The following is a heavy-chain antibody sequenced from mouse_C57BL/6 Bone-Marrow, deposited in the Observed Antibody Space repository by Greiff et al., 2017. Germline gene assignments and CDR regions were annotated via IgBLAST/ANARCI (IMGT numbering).Heavy chain of an antibody. Sequence: EVMLVESGGDLVKPGGSLKLSCAASGFTFSSYGMSWVRQTPDKRLEWVATISSGGSYTYYPDSVKGRFTISRDNAKNTLYLQMSSLKSEDTAMYYCARPPYDGYSWFAYWGQGTLVTVSA. CDR2: ISSGGSYT. D-gene: IGHD2-3*01. CDR1: GFTFSSYG. V-gene: IGHV5-6*02. J-gene: IGHJ3*01. CDR3: ARPPYDGYSWFAY.